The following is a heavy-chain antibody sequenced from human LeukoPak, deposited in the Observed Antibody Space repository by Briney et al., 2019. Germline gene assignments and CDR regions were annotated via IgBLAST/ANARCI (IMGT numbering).Heavy chain of an antibody. V-gene: IGHV3-23*01. Sequence: PGGSLRLSCAASGLTSGIYATSWVRQAPGKGLEWVSAFSGGGDSFYADSVRGRFSISADRSRNILYLQMNSLRVEDTAAYYCGKEVERHFDLRYWGQGTPVTVSS. J-gene: IGHJ4*02. D-gene: IGHD2-15*01. CDR1: GLTSGIYA. CDR2: FSGGGDS. CDR3: GKEVERHFDLRY.